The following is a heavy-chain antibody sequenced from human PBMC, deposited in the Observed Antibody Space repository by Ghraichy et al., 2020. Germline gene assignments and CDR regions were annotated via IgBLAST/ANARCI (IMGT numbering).Heavy chain of an antibody. CDR3: ARHDSGWYGIDY. V-gene: IGHV4-59*08. J-gene: IGHJ4*02. CDR1: GGSITNYY. Sequence: SETLSLICAVSGGSITNYYWSWIRQPPGKGLEWIGYVFSSGSTNYKSSLRSRVTISVDMSKNHVSLNLRSVTAADTAVYFCARHDSGWYGIDYWGQGTLVTVS. CDR2: VFSSGST. D-gene: IGHD6-19*01.